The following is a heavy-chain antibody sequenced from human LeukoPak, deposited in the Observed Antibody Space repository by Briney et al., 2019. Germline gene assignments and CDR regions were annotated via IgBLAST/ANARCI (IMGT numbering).Heavy chain of an antibody. V-gene: IGHV3-30*04. CDR1: GFTFSSYA. CDR3: AGVGTVTHYYYYYGMDV. J-gene: IGHJ6*02. CDR2: TSYDGSDK. D-gene: IGHD4-17*01. Sequence: GGSLRLSCAASGFTFSSYAMHWVRQAPGKGLEWVAVTSYDGSDKYYADSVKGRFTISRDNSKNTTYLQMNSLRAEGTAVYYCAGVGTVTHYYYYYGMDVWGQGTTVTVSS.